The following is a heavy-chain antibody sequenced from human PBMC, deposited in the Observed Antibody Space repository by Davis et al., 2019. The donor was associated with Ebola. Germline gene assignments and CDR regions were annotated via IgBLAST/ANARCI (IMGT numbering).Heavy chain of an antibody. CDR3: ARHSDLAAAGRGMDV. D-gene: IGHD6-13*01. CDR1: GGSISSYY. V-gene: IGHV4-59*08. J-gene: IGHJ6*02. CDR2: IYYSGST. Sequence: MPSETLSLTCTVSGGSISSYYWSWIRQPPGKGLEWIGYIYYSGSTNYNPSLKSRVTISVDTSKNQFSLKLSSVTAADTAVYYCARHSDLAAAGRGMDVWGQGTTVTVSS.